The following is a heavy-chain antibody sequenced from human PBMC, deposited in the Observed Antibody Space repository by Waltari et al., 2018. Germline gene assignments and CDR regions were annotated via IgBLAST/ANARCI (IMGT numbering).Heavy chain of an antibody. CDR3: ARRPLRYFDWANAFDI. J-gene: IGHJ3*02. CDR1: GFTFSSYE. V-gene: IGHV3-48*03. D-gene: IGHD3-9*01. CDR2: ISSSGSTI. Sequence: EVQLVESGGGLVQPGGSLRLSCAASGFTFSSYEMTSVRQAPGKGLEWVSYISSSGSTIYYADSVKGRFTISRDNAKNSLYLQMNSLRAEDTAVYYCARRPLRYFDWANAFDIWGQGTMVTVSS.